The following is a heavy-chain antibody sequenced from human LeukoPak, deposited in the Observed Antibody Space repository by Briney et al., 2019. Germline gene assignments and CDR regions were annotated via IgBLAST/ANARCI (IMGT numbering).Heavy chain of an antibody. Sequence: GGSLRLSCAASGFTFSSYGMHWVRQAPGKGLEWVAVISYDGSNKYYADSVKGRFTTSRDNSKNTLYLQMNSLRAEDTAVYYCAKAKIAVAGVEDYWGQGTLVTVSS. CDR2: ISYDGSNK. D-gene: IGHD6-19*01. J-gene: IGHJ4*02. CDR3: AKAKIAVAGVEDY. CDR1: GFTFSSYG. V-gene: IGHV3-30*18.